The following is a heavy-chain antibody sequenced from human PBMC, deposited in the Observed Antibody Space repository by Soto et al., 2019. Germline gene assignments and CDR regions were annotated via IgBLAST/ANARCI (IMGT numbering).Heavy chain of an antibody. Sequence: GESLKISCAASGFTLNYYAINWVRQAPGKGLEWVSAITSTGDTYYVDSVKGRFTISRDNSKNTLYLQMNSLRAEDTAVYYCANEIVAPRANWLAPWGQGTLVTVSS. CDR1: GFTLNYYA. CDR2: ITSTGDT. D-gene: IGHD2-2*01. V-gene: IGHV3-23*01. J-gene: IGHJ5*02. CDR3: ANEIVAPRANWLAP.